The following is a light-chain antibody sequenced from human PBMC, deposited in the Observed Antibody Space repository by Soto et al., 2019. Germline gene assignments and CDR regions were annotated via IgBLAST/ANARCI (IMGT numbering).Light chain of an antibody. Sequence: MTQSPSSLSASVGDRVTITCRASHSVSSRLAWYQQKPGQAPRLLIYGASTRATGLPARFSGSGPGTEFTLTISSLQSEDFAVYYCQHYTNWPLTFGGGTKVDIK. CDR2: GAS. J-gene: IGKJ4*01. CDR3: QHYTNWPLT. V-gene: IGKV3-15*01. CDR1: HSVSSR.